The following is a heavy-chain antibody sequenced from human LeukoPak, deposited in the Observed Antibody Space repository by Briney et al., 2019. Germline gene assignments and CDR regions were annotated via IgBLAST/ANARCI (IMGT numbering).Heavy chain of an antibody. CDR2: ISAYNGNT. CDR1: GFTFTSYD. CDR3: ARAGTAMLYYFDY. V-gene: IGHV1-18*01. Sequence: ASVKVSCKASGFTFTSYDINWVRQAPGQGLEWMGWISAYNGNTNYAQKLQGRVTMTTDTSTSTAYMDLRSLRSDDTAVYYCARAGTAMLYYFDYWGQGTLVTVSS. J-gene: IGHJ4*02. D-gene: IGHD5-18*01.